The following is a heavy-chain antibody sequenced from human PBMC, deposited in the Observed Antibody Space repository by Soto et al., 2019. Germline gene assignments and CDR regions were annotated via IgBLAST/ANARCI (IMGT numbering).Heavy chain of an antibody. CDR1: GFTIGGYG. CDR2: ISEDGTVQ. D-gene: IGHD4-17*01. J-gene: IGHJ3*02. CDR3: AREFQRGLHAFDI. V-gene: IGHV3-30*03. Sequence: VQLVESGGGMVRPGGSLRLSCVASGFTIGGYGMHWVRQAPGRGLEWVAVISEDGTVQRYLDAVKGRFYISRDNPKNTLSLQMYRLSPEDTSVYFCAREFQRGLHAFDIWGQGTVVTVS.